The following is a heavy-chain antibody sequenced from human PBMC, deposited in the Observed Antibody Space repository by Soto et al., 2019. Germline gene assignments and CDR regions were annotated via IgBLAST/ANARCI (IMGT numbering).Heavy chain of an antibody. CDR3: ARHGTGNYDILTGYYTPVALSREGGMDV. D-gene: IGHD3-9*01. V-gene: IGHV5-51*01. CDR1: GYSFSSYW. CDR2: IYPGDSDT. Sequence: EVQLVQSGAEVKKPGESLKISCKGSGYSFSSYWIGWVRQMPGKGLEWMGIIYPGDSDTRYSPSFQGQVTISADKSISTAYLQWSSLKASDTAMYYCARHGTGNYDILTGYYTPVALSREGGMDVWGQGTTVTVSS. J-gene: IGHJ6*02.